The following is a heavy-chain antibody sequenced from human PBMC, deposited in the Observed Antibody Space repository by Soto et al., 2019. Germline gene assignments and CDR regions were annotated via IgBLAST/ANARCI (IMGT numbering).Heavy chain of an antibody. J-gene: IGHJ4*02. CDR1: GYTFTSYA. CDR3: ARVRAAAAPFDY. V-gene: IGHV1-3*01. CDR2: INAGNGNT. Sequence: GASVKVSCKASGYTFTSYAMHWVRQAPGQRLEWMGWINAGNGNTKYSQKFQGRVTITRDTSASTAYMELSSLRSEDTAVYYCARVRAAAAPFDYWGQGTLVTVS. D-gene: IGHD6-13*01.